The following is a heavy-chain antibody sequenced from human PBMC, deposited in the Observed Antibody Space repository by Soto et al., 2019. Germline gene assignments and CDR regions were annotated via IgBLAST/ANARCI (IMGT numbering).Heavy chain of an antibody. D-gene: IGHD1-1*01. CDR2: ISYEGSNT. Sequence: GGSLRLSCVASGFTFDTYGIHWVRQAPGKXLQWVALISYEGSNTYYADSVRGRFTISRDNSKNTLYLQINALRPEDTGVYYCARVTPGNNLYYFSGLDVWGQGTSVTVSS. J-gene: IGHJ6*02. CDR1: GFTFDTYG. CDR3: ARVTPGNNLYYFSGLDV. V-gene: IGHV3-30-3*01.